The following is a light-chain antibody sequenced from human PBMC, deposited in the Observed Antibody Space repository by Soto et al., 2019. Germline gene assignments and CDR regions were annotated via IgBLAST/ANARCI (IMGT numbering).Light chain of an antibody. V-gene: IGLV1-44*01. CDR2: SND. CDR3: ATWDDSLNGVV. CDR1: SSNIGTNT. Sequence: QSVLTQPPSASGTPGQRVSISCSGGSSNIGTNTVNWYQHLPGTAPKLLIFSNDERPSGVPDRFSGSKSGTSASLAINGLQSDDEADYYCATWDDSLNGVVFGGGTKLTVL. J-gene: IGLJ2*01.